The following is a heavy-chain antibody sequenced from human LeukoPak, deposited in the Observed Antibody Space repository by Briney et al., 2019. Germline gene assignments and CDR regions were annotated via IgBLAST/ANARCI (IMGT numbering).Heavy chain of an antibody. Sequence: GGSLRLSCAASGITFRNYAFHWLRQAPGKGLEWVAVLSYDGTDKFYADYVRGRFTISRDNSESTVFLQMNSLRVEDTAVYYCATDLTTMVRGIIYTPHYWGQGSLVTVSS. J-gene: IGHJ4*02. CDR1: GITFRNYA. V-gene: IGHV3-30-3*01. CDR2: LSYDGTDK. D-gene: IGHD3-10*01. CDR3: ATDLTTMVRGIIYTPHY.